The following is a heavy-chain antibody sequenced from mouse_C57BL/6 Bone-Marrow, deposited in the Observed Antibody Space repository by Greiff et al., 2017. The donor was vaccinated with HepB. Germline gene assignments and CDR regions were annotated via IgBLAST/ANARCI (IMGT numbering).Heavy chain of an antibody. CDR2: IDPSDSYT. Sequence: QVQLQQPGAELVMPGASVKLSCKASGYTFTSYWMHWVKQRPGQGLEWIGEIDPSDSYTNYNQKFKGKSTLTVDKSSSTAYMQLSSLTSEDSAVYYCAAITTVVPHWYFDVWGTGTTVTVSS. CDR3: AAITTVVPHWYFDV. CDR1: GYTFTSYW. J-gene: IGHJ1*03. V-gene: IGHV1-69*01. D-gene: IGHD1-1*01.